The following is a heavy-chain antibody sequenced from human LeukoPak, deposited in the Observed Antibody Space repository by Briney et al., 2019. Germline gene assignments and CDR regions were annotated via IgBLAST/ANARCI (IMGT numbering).Heavy chain of an antibody. CDR3: ASTPNCSGGSCYNP. CDR2: ISSSSSYI. Sequence: PGGSLRLSCAASGFTFSSYSMNCVRQAPGKGLEWVSSISSSSSYIYYADSVKGRFTISRDNAKNSLYLQMNSLRAEDTAVYYCASTPNCSGGSCYNPWGQGTLVTVSS. CDR1: GFTFSSYS. D-gene: IGHD2-15*01. J-gene: IGHJ5*02. V-gene: IGHV3-21*01.